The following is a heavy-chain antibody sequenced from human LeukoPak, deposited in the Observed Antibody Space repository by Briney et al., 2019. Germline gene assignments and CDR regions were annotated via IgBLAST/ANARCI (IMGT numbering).Heavy chain of an antibody. Sequence: SETLSLTCAVYGGSFSGYYWSWIRQPPGKGLEWIGEINHSGSTDYNPSLKSRVTISVDTSKNQFSLKLSSVTAADTAVYYCARALTGDPHGGYYGMDVWGQGTTVTVSS. CDR2: INHSGST. D-gene: IGHD7-27*01. CDR1: GGSFSGYY. V-gene: IGHV4-34*01. CDR3: ARALTGDPHGGYYGMDV. J-gene: IGHJ6*02.